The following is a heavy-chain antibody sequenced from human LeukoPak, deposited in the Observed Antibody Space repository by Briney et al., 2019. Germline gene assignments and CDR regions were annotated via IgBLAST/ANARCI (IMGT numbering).Heavy chain of an antibody. CDR2: INHSGST. J-gene: IGHJ6*03. CDR3: ARGRNSHPYYYYYMDV. V-gene: IGHV4-34*01. D-gene: IGHD4-23*01. CDR1: GGSFSGYY. Sequence: SETLSLTCAVCGGSFSGYYWSWIRQPPGKGLEWIGEINHSGSTNYNPSLKSRVTISVDTSKNQFSLKLSSVTAADTAVYYCARGRNSHPYYYYYMDVWGKGTTVTVSS.